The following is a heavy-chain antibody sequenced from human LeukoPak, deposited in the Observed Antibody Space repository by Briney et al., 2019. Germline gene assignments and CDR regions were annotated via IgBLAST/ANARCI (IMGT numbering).Heavy chain of an antibody. Sequence: GRSLRLSCAASGFTFSSYAMHWVRQAPGKGLEWVAVISYDGSNKYYADSVKGRFTISRDNSKSTLYLQMNSLRAEDTAVYYCARGKVYCSGGSCSLPSGYWGQGTLVTVSS. D-gene: IGHD2-15*01. V-gene: IGHV3-30*04. CDR2: ISYDGSNK. J-gene: IGHJ4*02. CDR3: ARGKVYCSGGSCSLPSGY. CDR1: GFTFSSYA.